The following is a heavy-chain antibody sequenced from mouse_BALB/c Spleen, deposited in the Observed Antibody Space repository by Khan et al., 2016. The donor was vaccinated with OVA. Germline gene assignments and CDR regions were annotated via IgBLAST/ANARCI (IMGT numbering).Heavy chain of an antibody. J-gene: IGHJ2*01. CDR1: GYTFINYW. D-gene: IGHD1-1*01. V-gene: IGHV1-7*01. Sequence: VQLQESGAELAKPGASVKMSYKASGYTFINYWILWVKQRPGQGLEWIGYINPSTGYTEYNQNFKDKATLTAEKSSSTAYMQLSSLTSEDSAVYYCARRGLRWDFDYWGQGTTLTVSS. CDR3: ARRGLRWDFDY. CDR2: INPSTGYT.